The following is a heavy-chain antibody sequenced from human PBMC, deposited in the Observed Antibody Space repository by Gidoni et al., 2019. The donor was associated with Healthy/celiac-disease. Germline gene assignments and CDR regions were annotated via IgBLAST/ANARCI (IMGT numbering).Heavy chain of an antibody. CDR2: INHSGST. J-gene: IGHJ5*02. D-gene: IGHD6-19*01. CDR3: ARAAPKIAVAGTEWFDP. CDR1: GGSFSGSY. V-gene: IGHV4-34*01. Sequence: QVQLQQWGAGLLKPSETLALTCAVYGGSFSGSYWSWIRQPPGRGLEWMGEINHSGSTNYNPSLNSRVTISVDTSKNHFSLKLSSVTAADTAVYYCARAAPKIAVAGTEWFDPWGQGTLVTVSS.